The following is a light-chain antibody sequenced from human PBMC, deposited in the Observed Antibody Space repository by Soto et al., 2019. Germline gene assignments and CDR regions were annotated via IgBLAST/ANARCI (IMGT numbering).Light chain of an antibody. CDR1: CSNIGTNY. CDR3: ASWDSSLSACV. V-gene: IGLV1-51*01. Sequence: QSVLTQPPSVSAAPGQKVTISCSGSCSNIGTNYVSWYQQVPGTTPKLLIFDNNKRPSGIPDRFSGSKSGTSATLGIAGLQTGDEADYYCASWDSSLSACVFGGGTKLTVL. J-gene: IGLJ3*02. CDR2: DNN.